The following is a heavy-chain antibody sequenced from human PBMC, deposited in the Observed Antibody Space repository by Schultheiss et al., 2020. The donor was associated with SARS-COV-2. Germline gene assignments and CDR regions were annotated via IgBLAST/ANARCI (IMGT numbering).Heavy chain of an antibody. Sequence: SETLSLTCTVSGGSISSYYWSWIRQPAGKGLEWIGRIYTSGSTNYNPSLKSRVTISVDTSKNQFSLKLSSVTAADTAVYYCARSLRGYSDYYYYYMDVWGKGTTVTVSS. CDR3: ARSLRGYSDYYYYYMDV. V-gene: IGHV4-4*07. J-gene: IGHJ6*03. CDR1: GGSISSYY. D-gene: IGHD5-12*01. CDR2: IYTSGST.